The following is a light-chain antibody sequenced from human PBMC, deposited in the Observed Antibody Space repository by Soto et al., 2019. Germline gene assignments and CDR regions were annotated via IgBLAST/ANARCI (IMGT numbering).Light chain of an antibody. CDR3: QQYNNWPPLLT. CDR1: QSVSSN. Sequence: EIVMTQSPATLSVSPGERATLSCRASQSVSSNLAWYQQKPGQAPRLLIYGASTRATGIPARFSVSGSGTEFTLTISSLQSEDFAVYYCQQYNNWPPLLTFGGGTKVEIK. V-gene: IGKV3-15*01. CDR2: GAS. J-gene: IGKJ4*01.